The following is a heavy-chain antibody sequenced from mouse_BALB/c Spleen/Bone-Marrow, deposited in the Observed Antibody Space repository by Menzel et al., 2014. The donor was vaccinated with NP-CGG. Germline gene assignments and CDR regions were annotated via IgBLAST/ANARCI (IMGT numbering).Heavy chain of an antibody. CDR2: IYPGDGDT. J-gene: IGHJ2*01. D-gene: IGHD3-3*01. V-gene: IGHV1-82*01. Sequence: QVQLKHSGPELVKPGASVKISCKASGYAFSSSWMNWVKQRPGQGLEWIGRIYPGDGDTNYNGKFKGKATLTADKSSSTAYMQLSSLTSVDSAVYFCARGGLGLDYWGQGTTLTVSS. CDR3: ARGGLGLDY. CDR1: GYAFSSSW.